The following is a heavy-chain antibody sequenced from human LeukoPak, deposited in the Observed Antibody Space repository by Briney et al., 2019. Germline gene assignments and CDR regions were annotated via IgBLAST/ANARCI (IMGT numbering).Heavy chain of an antibody. CDR3: ARDKHDILTGSFDP. CDR2: IYYSGST. Sequence: PSETLPLTCTVSGGSISSSSYYWGWIRQPPGKGLEWIGSIYYSGSTYYNPSLKSRVTISVDTSKNQFSLKLSSVTAADTAVYYCARDKHDILTGSFDPWGQGTLVTVSS. V-gene: IGHV4-39*07. D-gene: IGHD3-9*01. J-gene: IGHJ5*02. CDR1: GGSISSSSYY.